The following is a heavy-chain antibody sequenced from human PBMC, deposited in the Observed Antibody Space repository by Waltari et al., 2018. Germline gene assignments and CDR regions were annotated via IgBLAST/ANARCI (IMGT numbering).Heavy chain of an antibody. V-gene: IGHV1-2*02. CDR3: AAEDASMGRLDV. CDR1: GYTFTGYY. CDR2: VNPNSGAT. Sequence: QVQLVQSGAEVKKPGASVKVSCKASGYTFTGYYMQWVRQVPGQGLEWRGWVNPNSGATNYARKFQGRVTMTRDTSISTAYMELSTLRSDDTAVYYCAAEDASMGRLDVWGQGTTVTVSS. D-gene: IGHD5-18*01. J-gene: IGHJ6*02.